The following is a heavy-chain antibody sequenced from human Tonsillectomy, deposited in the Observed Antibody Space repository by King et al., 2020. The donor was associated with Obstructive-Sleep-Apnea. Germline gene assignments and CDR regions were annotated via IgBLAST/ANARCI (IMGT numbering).Heavy chain of an antibody. CDR3: ARDEARAVPGTGGFYYYYYDMDV. CDR1: GFTFSTYS. D-gene: IGHD6-19*01. Sequence: VQLVESGGGLVKPGGSLRLSCAVSGFTFSTYSMNWVRQAPGKGLEWVSSISSSSSYIYYADSVKGRFTISRDNAKNSLYLQMNSLRAEDTAVYYCARDEARAVPGTGGFYYYYYDMDVWGQGTTVTVSS. J-gene: IGHJ6*02. CDR2: ISSSSSYI. V-gene: IGHV3-21*01.